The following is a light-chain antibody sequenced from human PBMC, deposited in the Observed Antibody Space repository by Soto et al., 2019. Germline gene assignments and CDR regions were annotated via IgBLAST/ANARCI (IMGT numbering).Light chain of an antibody. V-gene: IGKV1-39*01. CDR2: AAS. CDR3: QQSDSTPDT. CDR1: QSISGY. J-gene: IGKJ2*01. Sequence: DIQMTQSPSSLSASVGDRATISCRASQSISGYLNWYQQKPGKAPKLLIYAASSLQSGVPSRFSGSGSGTDYTLTISSLPPEDFATYSCQQSDSTPDTFGQGTKLEIK.